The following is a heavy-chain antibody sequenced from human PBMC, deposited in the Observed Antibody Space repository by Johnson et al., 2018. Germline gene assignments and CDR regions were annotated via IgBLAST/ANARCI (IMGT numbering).Heavy chain of an antibody. V-gene: IGHV3-49*03. Sequence: VQLVQSGGGLVQPGRSLRLSCTASGFTFGDYAMSWFRQAPGKGLEWVGFIRSKAYGGTTEYAASVKGRFTISRDDSKSIAYLQMNSLKTEDTQVYYFTRVTVDYYYDRSGYGYYYYYYMDVWGKGTTVTVSS. CDR2: IRSKAYGGTT. CDR1: GFTFGDYA. CDR3: TRVTVDYYYDRSGYGYYYYYYMDV. J-gene: IGHJ6*03. D-gene: IGHD3-22*01.